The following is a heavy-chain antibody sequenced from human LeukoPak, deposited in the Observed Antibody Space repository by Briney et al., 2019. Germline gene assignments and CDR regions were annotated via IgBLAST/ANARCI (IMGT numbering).Heavy chain of an antibody. D-gene: IGHD2-21*02. J-gene: IGHJ3*02. CDR1: GGSFSGYY. CDR2: IYYSGST. Sequence: TSETLSLTCAVYGGSFSGYYWSWIRQHPGKGLEWIGYIYYSGSTYYNPSLKSRVTISVDTSKNQFSLKLSSVTAADTAVYYCAREYCGGDCYSPGTDHAFDIWGQGTMVTVSS. CDR3: AREYCGGDCYSPGTDHAFDI. V-gene: IGHV4-31*11.